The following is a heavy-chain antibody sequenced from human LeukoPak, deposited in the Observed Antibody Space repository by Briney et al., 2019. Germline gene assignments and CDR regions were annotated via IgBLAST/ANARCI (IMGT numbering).Heavy chain of an antibody. CDR3: EPTYVSSFGY. J-gene: IGHJ4*02. D-gene: IGHD3-16*01. V-gene: IGHV3-30*02. CDR1: GFTFSSYG. CDR2: IRYDGSNK. Sequence: GGSLRLSCAASGFTFSSYGMHWVRQAPGKGLEWVAFIRYDGSNKYYADSVKGRFTISRDNSKNTLYLQMNSLRAEDTAVYYCEPTYVSSFGYWGQGTLVTVSS.